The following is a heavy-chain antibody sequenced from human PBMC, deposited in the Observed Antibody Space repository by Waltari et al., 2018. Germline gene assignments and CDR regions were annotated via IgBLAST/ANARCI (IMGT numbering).Heavy chain of an antibody. J-gene: IGHJ5*02. V-gene: IGHV4-31*03. CDR3: ARHEPTTDRPYDFWVRFDP. Sequence: QVQLQESGPGLVKPSQTLSLTCTVSGGSISSGGYYWSWIRQHPGKDLEWIGYIYYSGSTNYNPSLKSRVTISVDTSKNQFSLKLSSVTAADTAVYYCARHEPTTDRPYDFWVRFDPWGQGTLVTVSS. CDR1: GGSISSGGYY. D-gene: IGHD3-3*01. CDR2: IYYSGST.